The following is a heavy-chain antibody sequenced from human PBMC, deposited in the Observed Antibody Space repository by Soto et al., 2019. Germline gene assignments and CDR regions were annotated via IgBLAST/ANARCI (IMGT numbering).Heavy chain of an antibody. D-gene: IGHD2-2*03. Sequence: EVQLVESGGGSVQPGGSLRLSCVASGFTFSSYGMNWVRQGPGKGLEWLSSISKSGSTRYYADSVKGRFTISRDNGKKALYLQVHILRDEDMAVYYGARDGYCVSSRCSCLPDVWGQGTTVTVSS. CDR3: ARDGYCVSSRCSCLPDV. V-gene: IGHV3-48*02. CDR2: ISKSGSTR. J-gene: IGHJ6*02. CDR1: GFTFSSYG.